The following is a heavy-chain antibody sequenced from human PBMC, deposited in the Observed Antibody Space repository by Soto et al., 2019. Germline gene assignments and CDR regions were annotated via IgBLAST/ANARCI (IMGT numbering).Heavy chain of an antibody. V-gene: IGHV6-1*01. CDR2: TYYRSKWYN. Sequence: PSQTLSLTCAISGDSVSSNSAAWNWIRQSPSRGLEWLGRTYYRSKWYNDYAVSVKSRITINPDTSKNQFSLQLNSVTPEDTAVYYCARGSAAAGTGRSHYFDYWGQGTLVTVSS. J-gene: IGHJ4*02. CDR1: GDSVSSNSAA. CDR3: ARGSAAAGTGRSHYFDY. D-gene: IGHD6-13*01.